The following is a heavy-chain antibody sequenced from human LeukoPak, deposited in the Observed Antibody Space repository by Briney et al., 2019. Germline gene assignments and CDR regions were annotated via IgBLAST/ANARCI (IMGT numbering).Heavy chain of an antibody. Sequence: GGSLRLSCAASGFTFSNYAMNWVRQAPGKGLEWVAFIRYDGSNKYYADSVKGRFTISRDNSKNTLYLQMGSLRAEDMAVYYCARGDYGDYVDYYYYMDVWGKGTTATVSS. CDR2: IRYDGSNK. J-gene: IGHJ6*03. CDR1: GFTFSNYA. CDR3: ARGDYGDYVDYYYYMDV. V-gene: IGHV3-30*02. D-gene: IGHD4-17*01.